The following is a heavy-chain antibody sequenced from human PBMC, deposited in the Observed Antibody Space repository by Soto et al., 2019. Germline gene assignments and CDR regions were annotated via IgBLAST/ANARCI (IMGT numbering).Heavy chain of an antibody. Sequence: ASETLSLTCTVSGGSISSYYWSWIRQPPGKGLEWIGYIYYSGSTNYNPSLKSRVTISVDTSKNQFSLTLSSVTAADTAVYYSAKYRSGSVHYFDYWGQGTLVTVSS. V-gene: IGHV4-59*01. CDR1: GGSISSYY. CDR2: IYYSGST. J-gene: IGHJ4*02. D-gene: IGHD3-3*01. CDR3: AKYRSGSVHYFDY.